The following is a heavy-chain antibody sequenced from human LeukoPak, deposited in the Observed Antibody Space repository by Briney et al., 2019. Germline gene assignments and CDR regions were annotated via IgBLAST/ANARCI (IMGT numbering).Heavy chain of an antibody. Sequence: SETLSLTCTVSGGSINSSSYYWGWIRQPPGKGLEWIGEINHSGSTNYNPSLKSRVTISVDTSKNQFSLKLSSVTAADTAVYYCASRTTVTTGGFDPWGQGTLVTVSS. CDR3: ASRTTVTTGGFDP. CDR1: GGSINSSSYY. D-gene: IGHD4-17*01. V-gene: IGHV4-39*07. CDR2: INHSGST. J-gene: IGHJ5*02.